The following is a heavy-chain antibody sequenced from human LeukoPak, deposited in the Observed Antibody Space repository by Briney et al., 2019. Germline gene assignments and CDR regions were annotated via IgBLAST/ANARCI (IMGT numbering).Heavy chain of an antibody. V-gene: IGHV3-23*01. D-gene: IGHD3-22*01. CDR1: GFTFSSYA. CDR3: AKASAMIVVVSKHFDY. Sequence: LPGGSLRLSCAASGFTFSSYAMGWVRQAPGKGLEWVSAISGSGGSTYYADSVKGRFTISRDNSKNTLYLQMNSLRAEDTAVYYCAKASAMIVVVSKHFDYWGQGTLVTVSS. CDR2: ISGSGGST. J-gene: IGHJ4*02.